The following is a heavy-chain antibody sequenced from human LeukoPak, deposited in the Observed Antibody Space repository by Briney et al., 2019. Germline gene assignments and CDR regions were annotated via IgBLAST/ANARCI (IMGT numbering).Heavy chain of an antibody. CDR1: GFTLSTFW. D-gene: IGHD2-21*01. V-gene: IGHV3-7*01. J-gene: IGHJ4*02. CDR3: ARSLWPEDY. Sequence: GGSLRLSCAASGFTLSTFWMGWVRQTPGKGLEWVANIKQDGVEKYYVESVRGRFTISRDNAKNSLFLQMNSLRAEDTAVYYCARSLWPEDYWGQGTLVTVSS. CDR2: IKQDGVEK.